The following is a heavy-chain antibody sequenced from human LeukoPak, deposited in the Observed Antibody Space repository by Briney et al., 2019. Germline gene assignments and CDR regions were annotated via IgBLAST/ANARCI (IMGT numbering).Heavy chain of an antibody. J-gene: IGHJ3*02. Sequence: SETLSLTCTVSGASISSSYWSCIRQPPGERLEWIGFIYYNGNTNSNPSLKSRVTISADTSKNQFSLKLTSVTAADTAVYYCVRGNYDNRGDSNAFDIWGQGTMVTVSS. CDR2: IYYNGNT. CDR1: GASISSSY. V-gene: IGHV4-59*01. CDR3: VRGNYDNRGDSNAFDI. D-gene: IGHD3-22*01.